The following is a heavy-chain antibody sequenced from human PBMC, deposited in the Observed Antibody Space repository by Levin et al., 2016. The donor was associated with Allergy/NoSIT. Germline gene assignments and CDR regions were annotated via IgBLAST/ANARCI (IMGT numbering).Heavy chain of an antibody. J-gene: IGHJ4*02. Sequence: GESLKISCAASGFTISYNYMSWVRQAPGKGLEWVSTIYTGGSTYYADSVKGRFTISRDNSKDTLYLQMNSLRAEDTAVYYCARQLYGSGSWWGQGTLVTVSS. CDR1: GFTISYNY. V-gene: IGHV3-66*04. CDR2: IYTGGST. CDR3: ARQLYGSGSW. D-gene: IGHD3-10*01.